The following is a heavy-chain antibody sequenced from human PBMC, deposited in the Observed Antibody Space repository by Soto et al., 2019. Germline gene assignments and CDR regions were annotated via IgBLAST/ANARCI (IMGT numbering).Heavy chain of an antibody. Sequence: PSETLSLTCAVYGGSFSGYYWSWIRQPPGKGLEWIGYIYHSGSTYYNPSLKSRVTISVDTSKNQFSLKLSSVTAADTAVYYCARRYAGNFDYWGQGTLVTVSS. CDR3: ARRYAGNFDY. CDR2: IYHSGST. D-gene: IGHD2-8*01. CDR1: GGSFSGYY. V-gene: IGHV4-34*01. J-gene: IGHJ4*02.